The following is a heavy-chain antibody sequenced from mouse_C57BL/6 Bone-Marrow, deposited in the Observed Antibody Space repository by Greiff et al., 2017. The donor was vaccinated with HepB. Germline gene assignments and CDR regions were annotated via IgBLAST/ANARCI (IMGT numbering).Heavy chain of an antibody. CDR3: ARQGY. J-gene: IGHJ2*01. CDR2: IDPSDSYT. V-gene: IGHV1-69*01. CDR1: GYTFTSYW. Sequence: QVQLQQPGAELVKPGASVKLSCKASGYTFTSYWMHWVKQRPGRGLEWIGRIDPSDSYTNYNQKFKGKSTLTVDKSSSTAYMQLSSLTSEDSAVYYCARQGYWGQGTTLTVSS.